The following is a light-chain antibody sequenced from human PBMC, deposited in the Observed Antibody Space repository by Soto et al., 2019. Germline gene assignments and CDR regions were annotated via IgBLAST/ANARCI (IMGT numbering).Light chain of an antibody. CDR3: TAWDDDLNGPA. V-gene: IGLV1-44*01. J-gene: IGLJ2*01. CDR1: SSNIGSNT. CDR2: NND. Sequence: QSVLIQPPSASGTPGQRVTISCSAGSSNIGSNTVNWYQQVPGTAPKLIIYNNDQRPSGVPDRFSGSRSGASASLAISGLQSIDEAHYYCTAWDDDLNGPAFGGGTKLTVL.